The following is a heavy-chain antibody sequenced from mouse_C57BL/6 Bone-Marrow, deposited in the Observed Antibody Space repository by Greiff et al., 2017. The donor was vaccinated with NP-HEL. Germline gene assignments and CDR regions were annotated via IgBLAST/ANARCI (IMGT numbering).Heavy chain of an antibody. V-gene: IGHV1-5*01. Sequence: EVKLMESGAELARPGASVKMSCKTSGYTFTSYWMHWVKQRPGQGLEWIGAIYPGNSDTSYNQKFKGKAKLTAVTSASTAYMELSSLTNEDSAVYYCTRDRLRSGYWYFDVWGTGTTVTVSS. CDR1: GYTFTSYW. CDR3: TRDRLRSGYWYFDV. D-gene: IGHD1-1*01. CDR2: IYPGNSDT. J-gene: IGHJ1*03.